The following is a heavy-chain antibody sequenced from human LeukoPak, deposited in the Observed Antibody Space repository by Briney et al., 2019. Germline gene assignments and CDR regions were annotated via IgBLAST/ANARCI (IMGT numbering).Heavy chain of an antibody. CDR1: GFTFSSYA. J-gene: IGHJ4*02. CDR3: AKNIRYYDFWSGYFGY. D-gene: IGHD3-3*01. CDR2: ISGSGGST. Sequence: GGSLRLSCAASGFTFSSYAMSWVRQAPGKGLEWVSAISGSGGSTYYADSVKGRFTISRDNSKNTLYLQMNSLRAEDTAVYYCAKNIRYYDFWSGYFGYWGQGTLVTVSS. V-gene: IGHV3-23*01.